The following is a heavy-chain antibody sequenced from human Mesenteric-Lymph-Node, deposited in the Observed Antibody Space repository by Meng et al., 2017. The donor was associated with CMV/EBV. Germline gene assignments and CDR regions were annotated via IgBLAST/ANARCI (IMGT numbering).Heavy chain of an antibody. Sequence: SCAACGIMFRGKAMGWIRQARGRGVEWVKDKTRSSTHTYDGDAEKSSFTISRDNSNNTLYLQKDSLRAEETAVYFCAKVPVLVRWGQGILVTVSS. CDR1: GIMFRGKA. J-gene: IGHJ4*02. V-gene: IGHV3-23*02. D-gene: IGHD3-3*01. CDR3: AKVPVLVR. CDR2: KTRSSTHT.